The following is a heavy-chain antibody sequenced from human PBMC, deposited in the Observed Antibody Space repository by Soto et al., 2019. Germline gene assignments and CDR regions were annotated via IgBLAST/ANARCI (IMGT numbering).Heavy chain of an antibody. V-gene: IGHV1-69*02. CDR3: ARGYSGYGGIDY. D-gene: IGHD5-12*01. Sequence: QVQLVQSGAEVKKPGSSVKVSCKASGGTFSSYTISWVRQAPEQGLEWMGRIIPILGIANYAQKFQGRVTITADKSTSTAYMELSSLRSEDTAVYYCARGYSGYGGIDYWGQGTLVTVSS. J-gene: IGHJ4*02. CDR1: GGTFSSYT. CDR2: IIPILGIA.